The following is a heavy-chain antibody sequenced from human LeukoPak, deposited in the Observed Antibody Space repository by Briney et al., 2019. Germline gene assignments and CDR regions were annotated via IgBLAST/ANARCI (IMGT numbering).Heavy chain of an antibody. D-gene: IGHD6-19*01. J-gene: IGHJ4*02. V-gene: IGHV4-39*01. CDR2: IYYSGNT. Sequence: SETLSLTCTVSGGTTSSSNYYWGWIRQPPGKGLEWIGSIYYSGNTYYNPSLKSRVSISVDTSRNQFSLRLSSVTAAHTAIYYCARHSIAVTDDCWGQGTLVTVSS. CDR1: GGTTSSSNYY. CDR3: ARHSIAVTDDC.